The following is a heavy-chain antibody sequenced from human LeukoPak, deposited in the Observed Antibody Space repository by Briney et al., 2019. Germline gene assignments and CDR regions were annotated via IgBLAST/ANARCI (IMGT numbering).Heavy chain of an antibody. Sequence: GGSLRLSCAASGFTFSSYGMHWVRQAPGKGLEWVAVISYDGSNKYYADSVKGRFTISRDSSKNTLYLQMNSLRAEDTAVYYCAKSSSWSPTFDYWGQGTLVTVSS. CDR1: GFTFSSYG. J-gene: IGHJ4*02. D-gene: IGHD6-13*01. CDR3: AKSSSWSPTFDY. V-gene: IGHV3-30*18. CDR2: ISYDGSNK.